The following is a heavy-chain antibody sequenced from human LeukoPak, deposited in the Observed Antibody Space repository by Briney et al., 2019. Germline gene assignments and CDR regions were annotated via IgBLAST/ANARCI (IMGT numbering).Heavy chain of an antibody. CDR3: AREGDYYDSSGYYPQLLDY. CDR1: GFTFSSYS. CDR2: ISSSSYI. J-gene: IGHJ4*02. V-gene: IGHV3-21*01. D-gene: IGHD3-22*01. Sequence: GGSLRLSCAASGFTFSSYSMNWVRQAPGKGLEWVSSISSSSYIYYADSVKGRFTISRDNAKNSLYLQMNSLRAEDTAVYYCAREGDYYDSSGYYPQLLDYWGQGTLVTVSS.